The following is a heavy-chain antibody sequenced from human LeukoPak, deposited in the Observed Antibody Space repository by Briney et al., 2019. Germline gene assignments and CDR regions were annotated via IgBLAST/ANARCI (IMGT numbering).Heavy chain of an antibody. CDR3: AKDGREWPRSLDY. CDR2: ISSSSSTI. Sequence: PGGSLRLSCAASGFTFSDYYMSWIRQAPGKGLEWVSYISSSSSTIYYADSVKGRFTISRDNSKNTLYLQMNSLRAEDTAVYYCAKDGREWPRSLDYWGQGTLVTVSS. CDR1: GFTFSDYY. V-gene: IGHV3-11*04. J-gene: IGHJ4*02. D-gene: IGHD5-12*01.